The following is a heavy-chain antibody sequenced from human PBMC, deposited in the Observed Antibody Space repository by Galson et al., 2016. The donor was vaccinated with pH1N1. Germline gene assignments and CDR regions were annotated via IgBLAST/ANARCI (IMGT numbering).Heavy chain of an antibody. Sequence: LRLSCAASAFTFSRYWMSWVRQAPGKGLEWVANIKEDGSERYYVDSVKGRFTISRDNAKKTLYLQMNSLRADDTAVYYCARDGNFWSGLGYSYYYYMDVWGKGTTVIVSS. CDR1: AFTFSRYW. D-gene: IGHD3-3*01. J-gene: IGHJ6*03. CDR3: ARDGNFWSGLGYSYYYYMDV. V-gene: IGHV3-7*01. CDR2: IKEDGSER.